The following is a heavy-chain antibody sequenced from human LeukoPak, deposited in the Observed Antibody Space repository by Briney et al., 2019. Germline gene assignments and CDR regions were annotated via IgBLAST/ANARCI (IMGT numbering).Heavy chain of an antibody. V-gene: IGHV3-66*01. CDR1: GFTVSSKY. CDR3: ATIVSDSSGWYHFDH. D-gene: IGHD6-19*01. CDR2: INSGGTT. J-gene: IGHJ4*02. Sequence: PGGSLRLSCAASGFTVSSKYMAWVRQAPGKGLEWVSFINSGGTTNYADSVKGRFTISGDYSKNTLNLQMNSLRAEDTAVYYCATIVSDSSGWYHFDHWGQGALVTVSS.